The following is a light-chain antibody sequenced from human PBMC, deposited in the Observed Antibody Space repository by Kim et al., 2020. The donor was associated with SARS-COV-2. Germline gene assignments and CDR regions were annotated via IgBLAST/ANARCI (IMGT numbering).Light chain of an antibody. CDR2: GKN. CDR1: SLRNYY. V-gene: IGLV3-19*01. J-gene: IGLJ2*01. Sequence: SSELTQDPAVSVALGQTVRLTCQGDSLRNYYATWYQQKPGQAPIVVIYGKNNRPSGIPDRFSGSSSGYTASLTITGTQAGDEADYYCNSRGSNDNVLFGGGTKLTVL. CDR3: NSRGSNDNVL.